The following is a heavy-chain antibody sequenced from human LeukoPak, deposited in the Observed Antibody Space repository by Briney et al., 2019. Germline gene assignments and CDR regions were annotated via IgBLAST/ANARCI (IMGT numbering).Heavy chain of an antibody. CDR2: ISRSSNNT. CDR3: AKGPLYCSGTSCYSVDY. J-gene: IGHJ4*02. CDR1: GFTFSAYA. D-gene: IGHD2-15*01. Sequence: GGSLRLSCAASGFTFSAYAMSWVRQAPGKGLEWVSPISRSSNNTYYADFVKGRFTISRDNSRTTLSLQMNSLRGDDTAVYYCAKGPLYCSGTSCYSVDYWGQGTLVTVSS. V-gene: IGHV3-23*01.